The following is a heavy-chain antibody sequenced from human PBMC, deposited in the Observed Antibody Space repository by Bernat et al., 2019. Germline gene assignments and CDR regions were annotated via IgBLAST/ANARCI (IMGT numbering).Heavy chain of an antibody. V-gene: IGHV3-23*01. CDR1: GFTFSSYA. D-gene: IGHD3-9*01. Sequence: EVQLLESGGGLVQPGGSLRLSCAASGFTFSSYAMSWVRQAPGKGLEWVSAISGSGGSTYYADSVKGRFTISRDNSKNTLYLQMNSLRAEDTAVYYCAKASDRLRYFDWLFYFDYWGQGTLVTVSS. CDR2: ISGSGGST. CDR3: AKASDRLRYFDWLFYFDY. J-gene: IGHJ4*02.